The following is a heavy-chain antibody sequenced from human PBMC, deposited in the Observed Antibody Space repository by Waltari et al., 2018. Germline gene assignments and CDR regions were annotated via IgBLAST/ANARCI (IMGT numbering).Heavy chain of an antibody. Sequence: EVQLVESGGGLVQPGGSLRLPCAASGFTFSSYWMHWVRQAPGKGMVWVSRSNSDGSTTSYADSVKGRFTISRDNAKNTLYLQMNSLRAEDTAVYYCARAPNYGMDVWGQGTTVTVSS. J-gene: IGHJ6*02. CDR1: GFTFSSYW. V-gene: IGHV3-74*01. CDR3: ARAPNYGMDV. CDR2: SNSDGSTT.